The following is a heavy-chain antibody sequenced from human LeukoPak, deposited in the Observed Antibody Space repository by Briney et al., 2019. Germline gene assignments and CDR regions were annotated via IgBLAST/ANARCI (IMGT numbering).Heavy chain of an antibody. CDR3: ARGVNTISFTFDY. CDR1: GFIFRDYS. D-gene: IGHD3-22*01. V-gene: IGHV3-43*02. CDR2: ISGDGVTT. Sequence: QPGGSLRLSCAASGFIFRDYSMHWVRQVPGKGLEWISLISGDGVTTYYADSVKGRFTISRDNHEDSLYLQMNTLRTEDTTFYYCARGVNTISFTFDYWARGSLVTVSP. J-gene: IGHJ4*02.